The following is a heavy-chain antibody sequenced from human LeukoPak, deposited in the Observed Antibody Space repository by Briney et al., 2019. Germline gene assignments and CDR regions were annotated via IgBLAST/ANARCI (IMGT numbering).Heavy chain of an antibody. CDR1: GYTFTSYD. CDR2: MNPNSGNT. D-gene: IGHD1-26*01. J-gene: IGHJ4*02. Sequence: GASVKVSCKASGYTFTSYDINWVRQATGQGLEWMGWMNPNSGNTGYAQKFQGRVTMTRNTSISTAYMELSSLRSEDTAVYYCARRATSWVVVGGYFDYWGQGTLVTVSS. CDR3: ARRATSWVVVGGYFDY. V-gene: IGHV1-8*01.